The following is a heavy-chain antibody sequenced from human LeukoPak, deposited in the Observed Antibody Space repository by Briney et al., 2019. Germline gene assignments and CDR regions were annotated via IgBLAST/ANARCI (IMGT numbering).Heavy chain of an antibody. V-gene: IGHV3-23*01. D-gene: IGHD3-22*01. CDR3: EGTYYYGSSDDH. J-gene: IGHJ4*02. Sequence: PGGSLRLSCAASGFTFRSYAMSWVRQAPGKGLEWVLAISGSGTSTYYADSVKGRFTISRDNSKHTLYLQMNSLRAEDTAVYYCEGTYYYGSSDDHWGGGTLVTVSS. CDR1: GFTFRSYA. CDR2: ISGSGTST.